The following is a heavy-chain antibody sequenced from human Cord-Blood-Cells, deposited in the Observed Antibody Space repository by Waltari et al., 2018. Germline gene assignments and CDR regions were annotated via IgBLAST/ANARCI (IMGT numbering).Heavy chain of an antibody. D-gene: IGHD2-2*02. CDR3: ASGNRYCSSTSCYTGTLDY. CDR1: GGSFSGYY. CDR2: INHSGST. J-gene: IGHJ4*02. V-gene: IGHV4-34*01. Sequence: LKPSETLSLTCAVYGGSFSGYYWSWIRQPPGKGLEWIGEINHSGSTNYNPSLKSRVTISVDTSKNQFSLKLSSVTAADTAVYYCASGNRYCSSTSCYTGTLDYWGQGTLVTVSS.